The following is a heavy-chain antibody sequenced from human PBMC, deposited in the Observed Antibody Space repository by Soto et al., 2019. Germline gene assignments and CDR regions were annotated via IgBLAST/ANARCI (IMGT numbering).Heavy chain of an antibody. Sequence: SVKVSCKVSGYTLTELSMHWVRQAPGKGLEWMGGFDPEDGETIYAQKFQGRVTMTEDTSTDTAYMELSSLRSEDTAVYYCATEVLGDYDILTGYRKYFDYWGQGTLVTVSS. D-gene: IGHD3-9*01. CDR2: FDPEDGET. CDR1: GYTLTELS. J-gene: IGHJ4*02. V-gene: IGHV1-24*01. CDR3: ATEVLGDYDILTGYRKYFDY.